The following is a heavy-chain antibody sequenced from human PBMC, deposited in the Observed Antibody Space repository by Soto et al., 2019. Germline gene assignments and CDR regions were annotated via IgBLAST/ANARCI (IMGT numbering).Heavy chain of an antibody. Sequence: PGGSLRLSCAASGFTFDDYAMHWVRQAPGKGLEWVSGISWNSGRIGYADSVKGRFTISRDNAKNSLYLQMNSLRAEDMALYYCAKELGDGYKHDAFDIWGQGTMVTVSS. V-gene: IGHV3-9*03. CDR1: GFTFDDYA. J-gene: IGHJ3*02. CDR3: AKELGDGYKHDAFDI. D-gene: IGHD2-21*01. CDR2: ISWNSGRI.